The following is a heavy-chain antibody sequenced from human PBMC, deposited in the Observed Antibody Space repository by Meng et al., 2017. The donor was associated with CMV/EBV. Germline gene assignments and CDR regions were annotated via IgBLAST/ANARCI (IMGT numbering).Heavy chain of an antibody. CDR2: ISSSSSYI. CDR1: GFTFSSYS. V-gene: IGHV3-21*01. Sequence: GESLKISCAASGFTFSSYSMNWVRQAPGKGLEWVSSISSSSSYIYYADSVKGRFTISRDNAKNSLYLQMNSLRAEDTAVYYCARAEYSSSPVDYWGQGTLVTVSS. CDR3: ARAEYSSSPVDY. J-gene: IGHJ4*02. D-gene: IGHD6-6*01.